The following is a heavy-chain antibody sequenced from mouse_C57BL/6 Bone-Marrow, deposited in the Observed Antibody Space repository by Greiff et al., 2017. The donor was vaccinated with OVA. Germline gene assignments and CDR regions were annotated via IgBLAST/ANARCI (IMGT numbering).Heavy chain of an antibody. CDR3: AKNNAGQATGAMDY. CDR1: GFSLTSYG. V-gene: IGHV2-9*01. Sequence: QVQLKQSGPGLVAPSQSLSITCTVSGFSLTSYGVDWVRQPPGKGLEWLGVIWGGGSTNYNSALMSSLSISKDNSKSQGYLKMNRLRADDTAIDYCAKNNAGQATGAMDYWGQGTSVTVSS. J-gene: IGHJ4*01. D-gene: IGHD3-2*02. CDR2: IWGGGST.